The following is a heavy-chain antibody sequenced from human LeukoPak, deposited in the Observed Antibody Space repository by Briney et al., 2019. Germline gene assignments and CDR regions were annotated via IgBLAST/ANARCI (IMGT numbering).Heavy chain of an antibody. V-gene: IGHV3-74*01. CDR1: GFDFSSNW. D-gene: IGHD2/OR15-2a*01. CDR3: TRVSTTDDY. CDR2: INSDGRSA. Sequence: GGSLRLSCAASGFDFSSNWMHWVRQAPGKGLVWVSRINSDGRSAVYADSVKGRFTISRDNAKNTLYLQMDSLRAEDTAVYYCTRVSTTDDYWGQGTLVTVSS. J-gene: IGHJ4*02.